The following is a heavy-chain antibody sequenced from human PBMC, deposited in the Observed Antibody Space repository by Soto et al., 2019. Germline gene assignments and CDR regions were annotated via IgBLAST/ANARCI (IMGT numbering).Heavy chain of an antibody. D-gene: IGHD5-18*01. CDR3: ASGIQLWLRRINNGYSG. CDR2: IIPMFGTA. Sequence: QVQLVQSGAEVKKPESSVKVSCKAPGGTFSTYAISWVRQAPGQGLEWMGGIIPMFGTANYAQRFQDRVMITADESTNTVYMGLSSLRSEDTAVYFCASGIQLWLRRINNGYSGWGQGTLVTVSS. J-gene: IGHJ4*02. V-gene: IGHV1-69*12. CDR1: GGTFSTYA.